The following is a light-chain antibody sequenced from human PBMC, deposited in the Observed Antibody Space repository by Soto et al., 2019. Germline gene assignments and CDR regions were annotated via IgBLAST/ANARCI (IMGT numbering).Light chain of an antibody. CDR3: QQYGASPLT. Sequence: EIVLTQSPGTLSLSPGDRATLSCRASQSVGSDYVAWYQQKPGQTPNVLIYRASIRATGIPDRFSGSGSGTDFTLTISRLEPEDFAVYYCQQYGASPLTFGGGTKVEIK. J-gene: IGKJ4*01. CDR2: RAS. CDR1: QSVGSDY. V-gene: IGKV3-20*01.